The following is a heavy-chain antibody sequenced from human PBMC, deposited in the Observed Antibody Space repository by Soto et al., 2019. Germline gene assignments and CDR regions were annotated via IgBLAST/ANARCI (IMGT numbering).Heavy chain of an antibody. CDR2: IYYSGST. V-gene: IGHV4-59*01. D-gene: IGHD3-22*01. J-gene: IGHJ4*02. Sequence: PSETLSLTCTVSGGSISSYYWSWIRQPPGKGLEWIGYIYYSGSTNYNPSLKSRVTISVDTSKNQFSLKLSSVTAADTAVYYCARASSDTYYYDSSGLALAFDYWGQGTLVTVSS. CDR3: ARASSDTYYYDSSGLALAFDY. CDR1: GGSISSYY.